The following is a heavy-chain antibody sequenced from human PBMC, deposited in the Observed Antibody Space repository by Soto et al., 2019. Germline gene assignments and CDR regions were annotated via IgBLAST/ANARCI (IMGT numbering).Heavy chain of an antibody. CDR1: GFTFSNSD. CDR2: IDGTSTFS. D-gene: IGHD2-21*01. CDR3: AKNSGWFTA. J-gene: IGHJ5*02. V-gene: IGHV3-23*05. Sequence: GGSLTLSCVASGFTFSNSDLTWVRQAPGKGLEWVSNIDGTSTFSNYAASVEGLFTISNATSRNSVHMQMTSLRAAGTAVYYSAKNSGWFTAWGQGTLVTVSS.